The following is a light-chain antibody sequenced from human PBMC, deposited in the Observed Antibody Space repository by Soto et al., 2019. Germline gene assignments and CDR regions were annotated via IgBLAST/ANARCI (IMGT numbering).Light chain of an antibody. CDR3: HKYICVPV. V-gene: IGKV1-27*01. CDR2: AAS. J-gene: IGKJ3*01. CDR1: QGIRNY. Sequence: DIQMTQSPTSLSASVGDRVTITCRASQGIRNYVAWYQQKPGKAPKLLIYAASTLQSGVPSRFNGSGSGTDFSLTINSLKPEDVATYSCHKYICVPVFGPGTKVEIK.